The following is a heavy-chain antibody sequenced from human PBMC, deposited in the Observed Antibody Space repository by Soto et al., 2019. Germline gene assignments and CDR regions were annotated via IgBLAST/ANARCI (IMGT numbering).Heavy chain of an antibody. CDR3: AKDRGNSSSWYHFDY. D-gene: IGHD6-13*01. V-gene: IGHV3-30*18. Sequence: GGSLRLSCAASGFTFSSYGMHWVRQAPGKGLEWVAVISYDGSNKYYADSVKGRFTISRDNSKNTLYLQMNSLRAEDTAVYYCAKDRGNSSSWYHFDYWGQGTLVTVSS. CDR2: ISYDGSNK. J-gene: IGHJ4*02. CDR1: GFTFSSYG.